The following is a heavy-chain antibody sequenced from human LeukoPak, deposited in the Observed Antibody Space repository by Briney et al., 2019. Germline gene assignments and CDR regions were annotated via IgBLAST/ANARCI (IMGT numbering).Heavy chain of an antibody. CDR1: GFTFKSYG. CDR2: ISYDGTNK. Sequence: PGGSLRLSCVASGFTFKSYGMHWVRQAPGKGLEWMAVISYDGTNKYYADSVKGRFTISRDNSKNTLYLQMNSLRAEDTAVYYCAKDLNYDFWSGLGNWGQGTLVTVSS. CDR3: AKDLNYDFWSGLGN. J-gene: IGHJ4*02. D-gene: IGHD3-3*01. V-gene: IGHV3-30*18.